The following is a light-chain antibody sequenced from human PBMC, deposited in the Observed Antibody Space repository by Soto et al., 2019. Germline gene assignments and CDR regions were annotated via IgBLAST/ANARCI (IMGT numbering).Light chain of an antibody. V-gene: IGKV3-20*01. CDR3: QQYRNPPLT. J-gene: IGKJ4*01. CDR1: QNVSSSY. CDR2: GAS. Sequence: EVLVTQRPRTLSSCRVERENIACTASQNVSSSYLAWYQQKPGQAPARLIYGASTWAPGIPDRFSGSGSGTDFTLTISSLEPEDFATFYCQQYRNPPLTFGRGTRVEIK.